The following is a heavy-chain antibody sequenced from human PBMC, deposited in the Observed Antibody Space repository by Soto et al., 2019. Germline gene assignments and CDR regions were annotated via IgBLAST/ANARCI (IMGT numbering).Heavy chain of an antibody. Sequence: PGESLKISCKGSGYSFTSYWIGWVRQMPGKGLEWMGIIYPGDSDTRYSPSFQGQVTISADKSISTAYLQWSSLKASDTAMYYCARVFLEWLSGHKKYYYYGMDVWGQGTTVTVSS. D-gene: IGHD3-3*01. CDR3: ARVFLEWLSGHKKYYYYGMDV. V-gene: IGHV5-51*01. J-gene: IGHJ6*02. CDR1: GYSFTSYW. CDR2: IYPGDSDT.